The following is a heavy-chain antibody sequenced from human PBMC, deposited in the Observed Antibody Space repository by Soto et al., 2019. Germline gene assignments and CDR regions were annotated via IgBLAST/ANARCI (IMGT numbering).Heavy chain of an antibody. CDR3: ARVGPFTRFLEWPGYYYYYMDV. CDR1: GGSISSYY. D-gene: IGHD3-3*01. V-gene: IGHV4-59*12. Sequence: PSETLSLTCTVSGGSISSYYWSWIRKPPGKGLEWIGYIYYSGSTNYNPSLKSRVTISVDTSKNQFSLKLSSVTAADTAVYYCARVGPFTRFLEWPGYYYYYMDVWGKGTTVTVSS. CDR2: IYYSGST. J-gene: IGHJ6*03.